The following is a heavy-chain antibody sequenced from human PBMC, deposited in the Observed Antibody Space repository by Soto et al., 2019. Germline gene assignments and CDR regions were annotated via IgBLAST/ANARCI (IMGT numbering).Heavy chain of an antibody. CDR2: IYYSGST. CDR3: TRLGGSYAVPHFDY. Sequence: PSETLSLTCTVSGGSISSPNFYWSWIRQHPGKGLEWIGHIYYSGSTYYNPSLKSRVTISVDTSKNQFSLKLSSVTAADTAVYYCTRLGGSYAVPHFDYWGQGTLVTVSS. J-gene: IGHJ4*02. V-gene: IGHV4-30-4*08. D-gene: IGHD1-26*01. CDR1: GGSISSPNFY.